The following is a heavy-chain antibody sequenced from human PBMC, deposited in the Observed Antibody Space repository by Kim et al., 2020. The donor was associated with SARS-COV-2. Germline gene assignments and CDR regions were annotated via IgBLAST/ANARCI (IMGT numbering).Heavy chain of an antibody. V-gene: IGHV3-21*01. J-gene: IGHJ4*02. CDR3: ASSEPSGSYPPRTDFDY. D-gene: IGHD1-26*01. Sequence: GGSLRLSCAASGFTFSSYSMNWVRQAPGKGLEWVSSISSSSSYIYYADSVKGRFTISRDNAKNSLYLQMNSLRAEDTAVYYCASSEPSGSYPPRTDFDYWGQGTLVTVSS. CDR2: ISSSSSYI. CDR1: GFTFSSYS.